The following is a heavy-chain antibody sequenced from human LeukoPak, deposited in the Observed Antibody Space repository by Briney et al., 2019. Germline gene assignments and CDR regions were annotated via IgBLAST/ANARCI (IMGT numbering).Heavy chain of an antibody. CDR3: ARYHSGYDDY. D-gene: IGHD5-12*01. CDR1: GGSISSGSYY. CDR2: IYTSGST. J-gene: IGHJ4*02. Sequence: PSQTLSLTCTVSGGSISSGSYYWSWIRQPAGKGLEWIGRIYTSGSTNYNPSLKSRVTISVDTSKNQFSLKLSPVTAADTAVYYCARYHSGYDDYWGQGTLVTVSS. V-gene: IGHV4-61*02.